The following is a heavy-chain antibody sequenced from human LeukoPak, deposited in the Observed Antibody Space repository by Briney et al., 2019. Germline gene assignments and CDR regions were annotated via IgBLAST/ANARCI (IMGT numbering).Heavy chain of an antibody. CDR3: ARGGLPGGFDY. Sequence: GGSLRLSCAASGFTVSNSWMFWVRQAPGKGLMYVSEINNDGNRIRYVDSVKGRFTISRDGAKNTLFLQMNSLRDDDTAMYYCARGGLPGGFDYWGRGILVTVPS. J-gene: IGHJ4*02. CDR2: INNDGNRI. D-gene: IGHD7-27*01. CDR1: GFTVSNSW. V-gene: IGHV3-74*01.